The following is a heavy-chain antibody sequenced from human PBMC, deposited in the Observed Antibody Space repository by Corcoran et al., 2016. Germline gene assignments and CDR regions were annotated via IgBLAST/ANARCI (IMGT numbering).Heavy chain of an antibody. D-gene: IGHD3-10*01. J-gene: IGHJ4*02. CDR1: GYTFTSYY. CDR3: ARGPPRVSGWFGELDQEY. Sequence: QVQLVQSGAEVKKPGASVKVSCKASGYTFTSYYMHWVRQAPGQGLEWMGIINPSGGSTSYAQKFQGRVTMTRDTSTSTVYMELSSLRSEDTAVYYCARGPPRVSGWFGELDQEYWGQGTLVTVSS. CDR2: INPSGGST. V-gene: IGHV1-46*01.